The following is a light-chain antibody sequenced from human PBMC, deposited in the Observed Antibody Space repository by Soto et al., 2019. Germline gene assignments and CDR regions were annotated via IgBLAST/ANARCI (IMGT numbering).Light chain of an antibody. CDR3: SSFAGNNNLV. Sequence: QSALTQPPSASGSPGQSVTISCTGTSSDVGGYNYVSWYQQHPGKAPKLMISEVSKRPSGVPDRFSGSKSGNTASLTVSGHHAEDEDYYYCSSFAGNNNLVFGGGTKLTVL. V-gene: IGLV2-8*01. J-gene: IGLJ2*01. CDR1: SSDVGGYNY. CDR2: EVS.